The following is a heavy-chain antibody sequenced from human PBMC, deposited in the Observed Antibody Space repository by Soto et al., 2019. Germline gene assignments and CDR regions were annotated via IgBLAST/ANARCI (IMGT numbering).Heavy chain of an antibody. V-gene: IGHV4-59*01. CDR1: GGSISSYY. Sequence: SETRSLTCTVSGGSISSYYWSWIRQPPGKGLEWIGYIYYSGSTNYNPSLKSRVTISVDTSKNQFSLKLSSVTAADTAVYYCARGYSYGRYYYYYGMDVWGQGTTVTVSS. J-gene: IGHJ6*02. CDR3: ARGYSYGRYYYYYGMDV. D-gene: IGHD5-18*01. CDR2: IYYSGST.